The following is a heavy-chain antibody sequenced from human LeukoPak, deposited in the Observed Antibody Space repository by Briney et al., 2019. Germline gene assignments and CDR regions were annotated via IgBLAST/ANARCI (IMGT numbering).Heavy chain of an antibody. CDR1: GGSISSGGYY. Sequence: SETLSLTCTVSGGSISSGGYYWSWIRQPPGKGLEWIGYIYYSGSTNYNPSLKSRVTISVDTSKNQFSLKLSSVTAADTAVYYCARVPAAPRLYMDVWGQGTTVIVSS. V-gene: IGHV4-61*08. CDR3: ARVPAAPRLYMDV. J-gene: IGHJ6*02. CDR2: IYYSGST. D-gene: IGHD2-2*01.